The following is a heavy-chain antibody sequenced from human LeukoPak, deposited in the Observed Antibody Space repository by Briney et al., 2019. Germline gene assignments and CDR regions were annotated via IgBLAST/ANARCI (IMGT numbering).Heavy chain of an antibody. V-gene: IGHV1-69*13. D-gene: IGHD3-10*01. CDR3: ARGDLYGSGRSDY. Sequence: SVKVSCKASGGTFSSYAISWVRQAPGQGLEWMGGIIPIFGTANYAQKFQGRVTITADESTSTAYMELSSLRSEDTAVYYCARGDLYGSGRSDYWGQGTLVTVSS. CDR2: IIPIFGTA. J-gene: IGHJ4*02. CDR1: GGTFSSYA.